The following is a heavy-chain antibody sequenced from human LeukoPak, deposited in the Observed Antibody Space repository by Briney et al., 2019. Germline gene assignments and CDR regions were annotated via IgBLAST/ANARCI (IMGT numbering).Heavy chain of an antibody. J-gene: IGHJ5*02. D-gene: IGHD3-10*02. CDR1: GGSFRGYY. V-gene: IGHV4-34*01. CDR3: ARGVRGYRGDL. Sequence: SETLSLTCAVYGGSFRGYYWSWIRQPPGKGLEWIGEINHSGSTNYNPSLKSRVTISVDTSKHQFSLKLSYVTAADTAVYYCARGVRGYRGDLWGQGTLVTVSS. CDR2: INHSGST.